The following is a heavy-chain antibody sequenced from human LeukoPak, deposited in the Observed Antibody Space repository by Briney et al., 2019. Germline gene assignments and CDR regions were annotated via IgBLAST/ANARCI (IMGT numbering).Heavy chain of an antibody. V-gene: IGHV1-8*03. CDR1: GYTFTSYD. CDR3: ARGLRYYGPGSYFWYYYYMDV. CDR2: MNPNSGNT. Sequence: GASVKVSCKASGYTFTSYDINWVRQATGQGLEWMGGMNPNSGNTGYAQKFQGRVTITRNTSISTAYMELSSMRSEDTAVYYCARGLRYYGPGSYFWYYYYMDVWGKGTTVTVSS. D-gene: IGHD3-10*01. J-gene: IGHJ6*03.